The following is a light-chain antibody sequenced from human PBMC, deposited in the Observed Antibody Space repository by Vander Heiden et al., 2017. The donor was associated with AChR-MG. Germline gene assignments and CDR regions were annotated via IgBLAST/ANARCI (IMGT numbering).Light chain of an antibody. CDR1: QSISNY. CDR2: AAS. Sequence: DIQITPSPSSLSASVGDRVTITCRASQSISNYLNWYQQKPGKAPKLLIYAASSLQSGVPSRFSGSGSGTDFTLTISSLQPEDFATYYCQQSDSTPYTFGQGTKLEIK. V-gene: IGKV1-39*01. J-gene: IGKJ2*01. CDR3: QQSDSTPYT.